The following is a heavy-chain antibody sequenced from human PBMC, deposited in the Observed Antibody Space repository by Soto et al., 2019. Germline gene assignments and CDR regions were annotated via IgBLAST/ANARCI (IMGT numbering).Heavy chain of an antibody. V-gene: IGHV4-34*01. Sequence: PSETLSLTCAVYGGSFSGYYWSWIRQPPGKGLEWIGEINHSGSTNYNPSLKSRVTISVDTSKNQFSLKLSSVTAADTAVYYWARCVFLEWLAFDYWGQGTLVTVSS. CDR1: GGSFSGYY. CDR2: INHSGST. J-gene: IGHJ4*02. D-gene: IGHD6-19*01. CDR3: ARCVFLEWLAFDY.